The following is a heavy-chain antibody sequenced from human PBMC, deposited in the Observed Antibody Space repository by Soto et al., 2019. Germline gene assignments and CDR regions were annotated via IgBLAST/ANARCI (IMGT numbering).Heavy chain of an antibody. V-gene: IGHV4-39*02. J-gene: IGHJ3*02. CDR2: IYYSGST. CDR1: GGSISSSSYY. D-gene: IGHD2-2*01. Sequence: QLQLQESGPGLVKPSETLSLTCTVSGGSISSSSYYWGWIRQPPGKGLEWIGSIYYSGSTYYNPPIKSRVTISVDTSKNQFSLKLNSVTAADTAVYYCAREGPVVGDDAFDIWGQGTMVTVSS. CDR3: AREGPVVGDDAFDI.